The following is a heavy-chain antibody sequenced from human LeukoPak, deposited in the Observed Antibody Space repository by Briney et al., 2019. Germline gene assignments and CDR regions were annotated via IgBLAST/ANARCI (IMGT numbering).Heavy chain of an antibody. Sequence: GASVKVSCKASGYTFTGYYMHWVRQAPGQGLEWMGWINPNSGGTNYAQKFQGWVTMTRDTSISTAYMELSRLRSDDTAVYYCARGPMTTVTPFFDYWGQGTLVTVSS. CDR3: ARGPMTTVTPFFDY. J-gene: IGHJ4*02. D-gene: IGHD4-11*01. CDR1: GYTFTGYY. CDR2: INPNSGGT. V-gene: IGHV1-2*04.